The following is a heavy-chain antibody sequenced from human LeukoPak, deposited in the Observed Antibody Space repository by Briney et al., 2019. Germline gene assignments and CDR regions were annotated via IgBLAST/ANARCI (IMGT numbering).Heavy chain of an antibody. J-gene: IGHJ4*02. CDR3: ARPGQTYYYDSSGYYYSYYFDY. V-gene: IGHV5-51*01. Sequence: GESLKISCKGSGCSFTSYWIGWVRQMPGKGLEWMGIIYPGDSDTRYSPSFQGQVTISADKSISTAYLQWSSLKASDTAMYYCARPGQTYYYDSSGYYYSYYFDYWGQGTLVTVSS. CDR2: IYPGDSDT. CDR1: GCSFTSYW. D-gene: IGHD3-22*01.